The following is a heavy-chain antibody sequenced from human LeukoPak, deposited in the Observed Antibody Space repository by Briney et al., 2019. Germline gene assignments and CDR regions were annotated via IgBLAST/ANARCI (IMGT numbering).Heavy chain of an antibody. D-gene: IGHD3-16*02. CDR3: ARRAMITFGGVIVDAFDI. CDR2: IYYSGST. V-gene: IGHV4-59*08. CDR1: GGSISSYY. J-gene: IGHJ3*02. Sequence: PSETLSLTCTVSGGSISSYYWSWIRQPPGKGLEWIGYIYYSGSTNYNPSLKSRVTISVDTSKNQFSLKLSSVTAADTAVYYCARRAMITFGGVIVDAFDIWGQGTMVTVSS.